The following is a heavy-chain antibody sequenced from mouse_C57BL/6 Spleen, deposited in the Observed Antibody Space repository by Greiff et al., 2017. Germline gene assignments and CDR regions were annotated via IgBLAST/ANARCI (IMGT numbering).Heavy chain of an antibody. CDR3: ARRGYSSSHDY. CDR2: IHPNSGST. J-gene: IGHJ2*01. CDR1: GYTFTSYW. D-gene: IGHD1-1*01. Sequence: QVQLQQPGAELVKPGASVKLSCKASGYTFTSYWMHWVKQRPGQGLEWIGMIHPNSGSTNYNEKFKSKATLTVDKSSSTASMQLISLTSEDSAVYYCARRGYSSSHDYWGQDTTLTDSS. V-gene: IGHV1-64*01.